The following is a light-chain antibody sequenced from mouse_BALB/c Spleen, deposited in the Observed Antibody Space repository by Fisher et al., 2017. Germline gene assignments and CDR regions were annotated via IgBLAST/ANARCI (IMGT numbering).Light chain of an antibody. Sequence: IVLTQSTAITAASLGQKVTITCSASSSVSYMYWYQQKPGSSPKPWIYRTSNLASGVPARFSGSGSGTSYSLTISRMEAEDAATYYCQQWSSNPNTFGGGTKLEIK. J-gene: IGKJ2*01. CDR2: RTS. CDR3: QQWSSNPNT. V-gene: IGKV4-68*01. CDR1: SSVSY.